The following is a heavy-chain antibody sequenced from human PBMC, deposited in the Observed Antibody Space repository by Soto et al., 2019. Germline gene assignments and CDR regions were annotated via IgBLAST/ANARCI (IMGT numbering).Heavy chain of an antibody. D-gene: IGHD3-10*01. CDR2: VYNTGGT. V-gene: IGHV4-59*08. CDR3: VRQGIGPLHGLVDV. J-gene: IGHJ6*02. Sequence: QEQLQQSGPGLVKPSETLSLTCTVSSGPTSSHNWGWIRQPPGRGLEWIGYVYNTGGTSYNPTLRSRVPISADTSTKNISLTLSSVTAADTAVYYCVRQGIGPLHGLVDVWGQGTTVSVSS. CDR1: SGPTSSHN.